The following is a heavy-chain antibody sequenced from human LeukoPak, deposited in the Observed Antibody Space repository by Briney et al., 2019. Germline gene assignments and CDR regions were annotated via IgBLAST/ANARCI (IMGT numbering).Heavy chain of an antibody. CDR3: ARRTYRSGPSRSRTVYWYFDL. J-gene: IGHJ2*01. V-gene: IGHV4-39*07. CDR1: GGSISRSSYY. CDR2: IYFSGST. Sequence: PSETLSLTCTVSGGSISRSSYYWGWIRQPPGKGLEWIGSIYFSGSTYYNPSLKSRVTISVDTSKNQFSLKLSSVTAADTAVYYCARRTYRSGPSRSRTVYWYFDLWGRGTLVTVSS. D-gene: IGHD6-25*01.